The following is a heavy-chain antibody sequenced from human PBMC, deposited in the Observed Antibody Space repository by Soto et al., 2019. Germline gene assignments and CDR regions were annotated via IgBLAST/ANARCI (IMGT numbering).Heavy chain of an antibody. CDR2: ISYDGSNK. CDR1: GFTFSSYA. V-gene: IGHV3-30-3*01. CDR3: AREISSGWYGLFDY. Sequence: GGTLRLSCAASGFTFSSYAMHWVRQAPGKGLERVAVISYDGSNKYYADSVKGRFTISRDNSKNTLYLQMNSLRAEDTAVYYCAREISSGWYGLFDYWGQGTLVTVSS. J-gene: IGHJ4*02. D-gene: IGHD6-19*01.